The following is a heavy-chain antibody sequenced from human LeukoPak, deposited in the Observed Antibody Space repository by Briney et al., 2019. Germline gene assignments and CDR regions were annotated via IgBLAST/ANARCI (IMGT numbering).Heavy chain of an antibody. CDR1: GFTFSSYS. CDR3: XXXXXXXXCSSTSCWAYYMDV. Sequence: PGGSLRLSCAASGFTFSSYSVNWVRQAPGKGLEWVSYISSSSSTIYYADSVKGRFTISRDNAQNSLYLQMNSLRAEDTAVYYXXXXXXXXXCSSTSCWAYYMDVWGKGTTVTVSS. V-gene: IGHV3-48*01. CDR2: ISSSSSTI. D-gene: IGHD2-2*01. J-gene: IGHJ6*03.